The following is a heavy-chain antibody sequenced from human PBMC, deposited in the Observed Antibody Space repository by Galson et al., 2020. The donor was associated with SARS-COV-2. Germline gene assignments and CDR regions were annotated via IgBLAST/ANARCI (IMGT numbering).Heavy chain of an antibody. D-gene: IGHD4-17*01. Sequence: SETLSLTCTVSGDSIDNYYWNWIRQAPGTGLEWIGYVYYSGGRNRYNPSLKSRVALSVDTSKHQSSLRLTSVTAADTAVYYCARLLDYCPWHFDLWGRGTLVTVSS. CDR2: VYYSGGRN. CDR3: ARLLDYCPWHFDL. CDR1: GDSIDNYY. V-gene: IGHV4-59*08. J-gene: IGHJ2*01.